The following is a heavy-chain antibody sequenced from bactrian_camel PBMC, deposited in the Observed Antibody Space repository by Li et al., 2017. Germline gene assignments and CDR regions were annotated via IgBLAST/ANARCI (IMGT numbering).Heavy chain of an antibody. CDR3: ARGFGRGNVDYCNPNF. Sequence: HVQLVESGGGSVQAGQSSRLSCAASSITDGIDAMAWFRQAPGKEREGIATIYTGFGSTFYANSVKGRFTLSEDNAKNTLFLQMDNLKPEDTAMYFCARGFGRGNVDYCNPNFSGRGTQVTVS. V-gene: IGHV3S54*01. D-gene: IGHD3*01. J-gene: IGHJ4*01. CDR1: SITDGIDA. CDR2: IYTGFGST.